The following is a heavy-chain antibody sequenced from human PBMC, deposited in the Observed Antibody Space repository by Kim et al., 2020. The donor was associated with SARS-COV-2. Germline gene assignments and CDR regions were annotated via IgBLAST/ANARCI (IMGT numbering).Heavy chain of an antibody. Sequence: ASVKVSCKASGYTFTSYGISWVRQAPGQGLEWMGWISAYNGNTNYAQKLQGRVTMTTDTSTSTAYMELRSLGSDDTAVYYCARRSVKVRFLEWSYAFDIWRQGTMVTVSS. D-gene: IGHD3-3*01. V-gene: IGHV1-18*01. J-gene: IGHJ3*02. CDR2: ISAYNGNT. CDR1: GYTFTSYG. CDR3: ARRSVKVRFLEWSYAFDI.